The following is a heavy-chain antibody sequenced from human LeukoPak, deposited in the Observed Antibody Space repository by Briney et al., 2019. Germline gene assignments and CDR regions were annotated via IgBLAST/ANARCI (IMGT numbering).Heavy chain of an antibody. CDR2: FIPIFGTA. V-gene: IGHV1-69*01. CDR1: GGTFNSYA. D-gene: IGHD2-8*01. J-gene: IGHJ6*03. CDR3: ARSPPGLIYMDV. Sequence: SVXVSCKASGGTFNSYAISWVRQAPGQGFEWMGGFIPIFGTANYAQKFQGRVMTTADESTSTAYMDLNSLRSEDTAVYYCARSPPGLIYMDVWGKGTTVSVSS.